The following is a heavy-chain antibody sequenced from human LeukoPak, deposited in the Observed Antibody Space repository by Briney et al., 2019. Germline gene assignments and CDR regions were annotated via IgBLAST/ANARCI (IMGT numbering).Heavy chain of an antibody. Sequence: ASVKVSCKASGYTFTSYYMHWVRQAPGQGLEWMGIINPSGGSTSYAQKFQGRVTMTRDMSTSTVYMELSSLRSEDTVVYYCARGPENSSSWYRFDPWGQGTLVTVSS. CDR1: GYTFTSYY. CDR3: ARGPENSSSWYRFDP. J-gene: IGHJ5*02. CDR2: INPSGGST. D-gene: IGHD6-13*01. V-gene: IGHV1-46*01.